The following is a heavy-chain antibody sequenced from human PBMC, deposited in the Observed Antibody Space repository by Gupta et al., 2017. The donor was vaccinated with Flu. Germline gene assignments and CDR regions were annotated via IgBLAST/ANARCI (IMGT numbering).Heavy chain of an antibody. J-gene: IGHJ5*02. V-gene: IGHV3-21*01. D-gene: IGHD6-6*01. CDR1: GFTFSSYS. CDR2: ISSSSSYI. Sequence: GSGGGLVKPGGSLRLSCAASGFTFSSYSMNWVRQAPGKGLEWVSSISSSSSYIYYADSVKGRFTISRDNAKNSLYLQMNSLRAEDTAVYYCARGEDYSSSSYPNWFDPWGQGTLVTVSS. CDR3: ARGEDYSSSSYPNWFDP.